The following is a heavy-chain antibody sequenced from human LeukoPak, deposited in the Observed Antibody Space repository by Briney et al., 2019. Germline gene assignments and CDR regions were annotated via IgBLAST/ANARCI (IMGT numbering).Heavy chain of an antibody. V-gene: IGHV1-8*02. CDR3: ARVPRRGERFDP. Sequence: ASVKVSCKASGYRFTNYGITWVRQAPGQGLEWMGWMNPISGDTGYALKFQGRVTMSRNTSISTAYVELGSLRSEDTAVYYCARVPRRGERFDPWGQGTLVTVSS. D-gene: IGHD3-10*01. J-gene: IGHJ5*02. CDR1: GYRFTNYG. CDR2: MNPISGDT.